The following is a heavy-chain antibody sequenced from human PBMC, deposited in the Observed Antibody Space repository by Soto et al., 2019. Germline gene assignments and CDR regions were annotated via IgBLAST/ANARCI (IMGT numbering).Heavy chain of an antibody. J-gene: IGHJ5*02. D-gene: IGHD1-1*01. CDR3: ARRPSKRGLNWFDP. V-gene: IGHV1-8*01. Sequence: ASVKVSCKASGYTFTSYDINWVRQATGQGLERMGWMNPNSGNTGYAQKFQGRVTMTRNTSISTAYMELSSLRSEDTAVYYCARRPSKRGLNWFDPWGQGTLVTVSS. CDR2: MNPNSGNT. CDR1: GYTFTSYD.